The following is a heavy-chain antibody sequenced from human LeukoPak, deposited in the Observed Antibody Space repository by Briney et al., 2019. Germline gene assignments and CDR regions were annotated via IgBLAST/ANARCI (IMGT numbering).Heavy chain of an antibody. J-gene: IGHJ4*02. D-gene: IGHD3-10*01. V-gene: IGHV3-23*01. CDR1: GFTFSNYG. Sequence: GGSLRLSCAASGFTFSNYGMSWVRQAPGRGLEWVSTITGSGTNTDYADSVRGRFTISRDNSKNTPYLQMNSLRGDDTAVYYCAKGGSPVFYGSGRFDYWGQGTLVTVSS. CDR2: ITGSGTNT. CDR3: AKGGSPVFYGSGRFDY.